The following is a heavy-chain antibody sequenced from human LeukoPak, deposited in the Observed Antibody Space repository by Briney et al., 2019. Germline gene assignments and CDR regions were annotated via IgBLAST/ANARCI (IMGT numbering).Heavy chain of an antibody. J-gene: IGHJ4*02. CDR3: ARDQGRDYDSSGYYIPYDY. D-gene: IGHD3-22*01. Sequence: GSSVNVSCKASGGTFSSYAISWVRQAPGQGLEWMGGIIPIFGTANYAQKFQGRVTITADESTSTAYMELSSLRSEDTAVHYCARDQGRDYDSSGYYIPYDYWGQGTLVTVSS. CDR2: IIPIFGTA. CDR1: GGTFSSYA. V-gene: IGHV1-69*01.